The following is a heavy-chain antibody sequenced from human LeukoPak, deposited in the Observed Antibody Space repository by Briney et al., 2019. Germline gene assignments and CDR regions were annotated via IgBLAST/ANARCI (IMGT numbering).Heavy chain of an antibody. D-gene: IGHD2-2*01. J-gene: IGHJ4*02. Sequence: GGSLRLSCAASGNYWMHWVRQAPGKRLAWVSHINSDGSWTSYADSVKGRFTISKDNAKNTVYLQMNNLRAEDTAAYYCVSFYETYWGQGTLVTVSS. CDR2: INSDGSWT. CDR3: VSFYETY. CDR1: GNYW. V-gene: IGHV3-74*01.